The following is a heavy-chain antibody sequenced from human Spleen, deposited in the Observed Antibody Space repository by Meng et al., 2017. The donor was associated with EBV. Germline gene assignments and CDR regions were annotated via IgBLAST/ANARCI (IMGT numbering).Heavy chain of an antibody. D-gene: IGHD3-10*01. CDR1: GFTFSNYW. J-gene: IGHJ3*02. Sequence: EVQVVGAGGGLVQPGGSLSLSGGASGFTFSNYWMHWVRQAPGKGLVWVSRITSDGSGTSYADSVKGRFTISRDNGKNTLYLQMNSLRADDTAVYYCARDSGGDDAFDIWGQGTMVTVSS. V-gene: IGHV3-74*01. CDR2: ITSDGSGT. CDR3: ARDSGGDDAFDI.